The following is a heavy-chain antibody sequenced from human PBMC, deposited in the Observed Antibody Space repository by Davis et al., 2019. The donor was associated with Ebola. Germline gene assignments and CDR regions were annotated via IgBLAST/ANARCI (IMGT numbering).Heavy chain of an antibody. CDR1: GGTFSSYG. CDR2: ISAYNGNT. Sequence: AASVKVSCKASGGTFSSYGISWVRQAPGQGLEWMGWISAYNGNTNYAQKLQGRVTMTTDTSTSTAYMELRSLRSDDTAVYYCARDLAYCSGGSCYGTNWFDPWGQGTLVTVSS. CDR3: ARDLAYCSGGSCYGTNWFDP. J-gene: IGHJ5*02. V-gene: IGHV1-18*01. D-gene: IGHD2-15*01.